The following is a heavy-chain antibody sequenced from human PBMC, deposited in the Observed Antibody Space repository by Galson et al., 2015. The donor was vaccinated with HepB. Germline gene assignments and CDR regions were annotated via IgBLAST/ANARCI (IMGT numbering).Heavy chain of an antibody. CDR1: AFTFNAYA. CDR3: ARGRKLRYFDWLLQDDWYFDL. D-gene: IGHD3-9*01. CDR2: ISFDGSNK. Sequence: SLRLSCAASAFTFNAYAMHWVRQAPGKGLEWVTAISFDGSNKYYADSVKGRFTISRDNFKNTLYLQMNSLGAEDTAVYYCARGRKLRYFDWLLQDDWYFDLWGRGTLDTVSS. V-gene: IGHV3-30*04. J-gene: IGHJ2*01.